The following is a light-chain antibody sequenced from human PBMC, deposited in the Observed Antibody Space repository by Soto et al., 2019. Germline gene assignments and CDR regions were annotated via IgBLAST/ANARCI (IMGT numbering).Light chain of an antibody. CDR1: SSNIGAGYD. V-gene: IGLV1-40*01. J-gene: IGLJ2*01. CDR2: GNS. CDR3: PSYDSSLSGVV. Sequence: QSVLTQPPSVSGAPGQRVTISCTGSSSNIGAGYDVHWYQQLPGTAPKLLIYGNSNRPSGVPDRFSGSKSGTSASLAITRLQAEDEGDYYGPSYDSSLSGVVFGGGTKLTVL.